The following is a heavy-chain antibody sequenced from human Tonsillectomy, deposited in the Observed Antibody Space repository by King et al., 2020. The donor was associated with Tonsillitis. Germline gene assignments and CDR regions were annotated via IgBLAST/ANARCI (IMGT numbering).Heavy chain of an antibody. D-gene: IGHD1-26*01. Sequence: QVQLQESGPGLVKPSQTLSLTCTVSGGSISSDGYFWSWIRQHPGKGLEWIGYIYFSGDTYYNPSLKSLVIISVDTSKNQFSLQLNSVTAAATAVYYCARGGSHYGLDVWGQGTTVIVSS. CDR1: GGSISSDGYF. V-gene: IGHV4-31*01. CDR3: ARGGSHYGLDV. CDR2: IYFSGDT. J-gene: IGHJ6*02.